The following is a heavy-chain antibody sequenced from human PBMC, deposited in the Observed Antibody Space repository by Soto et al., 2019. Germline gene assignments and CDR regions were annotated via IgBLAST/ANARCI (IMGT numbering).Heavy chain of an antibody. CDR1: GCTVNEHA. CDR2: ISGSGSST. J-gene: IGHJ4*02. CDR3: ARTPGVITVISAFDH. D-gene: IGHD3-22*01. V-gene: IGHV3-23*01. Sequence: GSLRVPCVAAGCTVNEHALPWARQAQGKGLEWVSAISGSGSSTYDSDSVKGRFTISRDNSNNTLYLQMNSLRAEDTAIYYCARTPGVITVISAFDHWGQGPPVTVSS.